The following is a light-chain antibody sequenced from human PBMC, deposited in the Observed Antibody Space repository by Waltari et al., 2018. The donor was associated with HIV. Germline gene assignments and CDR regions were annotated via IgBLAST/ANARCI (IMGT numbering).Light chain of an antibody. CDR2: RNN. Sequence: QSVLTQPPSASGTPGQRVPISCSGSSSNIGSNYVYWYQQLPGTAPKLLLYRNNQRPSGVPDRFSGSKSGTSASLAISGLRSGDEADYYCAAWDDSLSGVVFGGGTKLTVL. CDR1: SSNIGSNY. CDR3: AAWDDSLSGVV. J-gene: IGLJ2*01. V-gene: IGLV1-47*01.